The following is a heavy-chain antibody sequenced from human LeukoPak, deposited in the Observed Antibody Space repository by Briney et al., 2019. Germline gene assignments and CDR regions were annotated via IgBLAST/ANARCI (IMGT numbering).Heavy chain of an antibody. J-gene: IGHJ4*02. Sequence: SETLSLTCTVAGGPVSSGNNYWTWIRQPPGKGLEWIGYIYYTGSTNYNPSLKSRVTISVDTSKNQFSLKLSSVTAADTAVYYCARGLYSSGWALFDYWGQGTLVTVSS. CDR2: IYYTGST. V-gene: IGHV4-61*01. D-gene: IGHD6-19*01. CDR1: GGPVSSGNNY. CDR3: ARGLYSSGWALFDY.